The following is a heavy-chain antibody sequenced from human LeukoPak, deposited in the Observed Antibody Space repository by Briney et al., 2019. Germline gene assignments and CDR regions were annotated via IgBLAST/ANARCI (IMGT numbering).Heavy chain of an antibody. CDR1: GFTFSAYT. J-gene: IGHJ6*03. V-gene: IGHV3-21*01. CDR2: ISSSSSYI. Sequence: GGSLRLSCSASGFTFSAYTMNWVRQAPGKGLEWVSSISSSSSYIYYADSVKGRFTISRDNAKNSLYLQMNSLRAEDTAVYYCARDSTHPDPYYYYMDVWGKGTTVTVSS. CDR3: ARDSTHPDPYYYYMDV. D-gene: IGHD1-14*01.